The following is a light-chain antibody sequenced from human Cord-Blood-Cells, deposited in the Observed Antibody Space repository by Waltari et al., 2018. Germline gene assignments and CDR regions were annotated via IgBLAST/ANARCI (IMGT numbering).Light chain of an antibody. CDR1: NIGSKS. J-gene: IGLJ1*01. V-gene: IGLV3-21*04. Sequence: SYVLTQPPSVSVAPGKTARITCGGNNIGSKSVHWYQQKPGQSPVLVIYYDRDRPSGITYRFSGSNSGNTATLTFSGVEAGDEADYYCQVWASSSDHYVFGTGTKVTVL. CDR2: YDR. CDR3: QVWASSSDHYV.